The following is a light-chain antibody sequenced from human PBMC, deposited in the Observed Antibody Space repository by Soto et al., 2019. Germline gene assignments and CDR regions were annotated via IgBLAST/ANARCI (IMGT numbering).Light chain of an antibody. CDR1: SGHSNYA. J-gene: IGLJ2*01. CDR2: LNSDGSH. Sequence: QLVLTQSPSASASLGASVKLTCTLSSGHSNYALAWHQQQSEKGPRYLMKLNSDGSHSKGDGIPDRFSGSSSGAERYLTISSLQSEDEADYYCQTWGSGIVVFGGVTKLTVL. V-gene: IGLV4-69*01. CDR3: QTWGSGIVV.